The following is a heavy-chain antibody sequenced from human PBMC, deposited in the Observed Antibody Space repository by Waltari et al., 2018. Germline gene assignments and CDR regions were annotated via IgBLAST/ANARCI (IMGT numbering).Heavy chain of an antibody. CDR3: ARDSPYSSSWYGGLVDY. Sequence: QVQLQESGPGLVKPSETLSLTCTVSGGSISSYYWSWIRQPAGKGLEWIGRIYTSGSTNDNPSLKSRVTISVDKSKNQFSLKLSSVTAADTAVYYCARDSPYSSSWYGGLVDYWGQGTLVTVSS. J-gene: IGHJ4*02. CDR1: GGSISSYY. CDR2: IYTSGST. V-gene: IGHV4-4*07. D-gene: IGHD6-13*01.